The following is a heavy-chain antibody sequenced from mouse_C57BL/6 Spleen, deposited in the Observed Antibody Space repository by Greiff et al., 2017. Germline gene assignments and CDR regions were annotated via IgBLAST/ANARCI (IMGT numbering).Heavy chain of an antibody. V-gene: IGHV1-7*01. CDR3: ASITTVVAMDY. Sequence: QVQLQQSGAELAKPGASVKLSCKASGYTFTSYWMHWVKQRPGQGLEWIGYINPSSGYTKYNQKFKNKATLTADKSSSTAYMQLSSLKYEDSAVYYCASITTVVAMDYWGQGTSVTVSS. D-gene: IGHD1-1*01. CDR2: INPSSGYT. J-gene: IGHJ4*01. CDR1: GYTFTSYW.